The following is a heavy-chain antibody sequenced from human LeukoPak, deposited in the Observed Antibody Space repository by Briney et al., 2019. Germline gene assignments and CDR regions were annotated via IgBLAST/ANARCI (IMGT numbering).Heavy chain of an antibody. J-gene: IGHJ6*02. D-gene: IGHD5-24*01. CDR2: ISYDGSNK. CDR1: GFTFSSYG. CDR3: ARLDVDRYYYYGMDV. Sequence: GALRLSCAASGFTFSSYGMHWVRQAPGKGLEWVAVISYDGSNKYYADSVQGRFTISRDNSKNTLYLQRNSLRAEDTAVYYCARLDVDRYYYYGMDVWGQGTTVTVSS. V-gene: IGHV3-30*03.